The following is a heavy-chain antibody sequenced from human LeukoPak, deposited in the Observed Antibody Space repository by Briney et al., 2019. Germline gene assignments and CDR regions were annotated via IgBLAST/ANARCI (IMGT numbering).Heavy chain of an antibody. D-gene: IGHD2-15*01. CDR3: ARGQRQGYCSGGSCHNWFDP. V-gene: IGHV4-34*01. J-gene: IGHJ5*02. CDR1: GGSFSGYY. Sequence: SETLSLTCAVYGGSFSGYYRSWIRQPPGKGLEWIGEINHSGSTNYNPSLKSRVTISVDTSKNQFSLKLSSVTAADTAVYYCARGQRQGYCSGGSCHNWFDPWGQGTLVTVSS. CDR2: INHSGST.